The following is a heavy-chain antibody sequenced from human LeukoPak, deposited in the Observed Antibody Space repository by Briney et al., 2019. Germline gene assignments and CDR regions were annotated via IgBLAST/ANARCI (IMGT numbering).Heavy chain of an antibody. D-gene: IGHD6-6*01. Sequence: PGGSLRLSCAASGFTFSSYAMSWVRQAPGKGLEWVSAISGSGGSTYYADSVKGRFTISRDNSRNTLYLQMNSLRAEDTAVYYCAKDTPYLAAPSGGFDPWGQGTLVTVSS. V-gene: IGHV3-23*01. CDR2: ISGSGGST. CDR3: AKDTPYLAAPSGGFDP. CDR1: GFTFSSYA. J-gene: IGHJ5*02.